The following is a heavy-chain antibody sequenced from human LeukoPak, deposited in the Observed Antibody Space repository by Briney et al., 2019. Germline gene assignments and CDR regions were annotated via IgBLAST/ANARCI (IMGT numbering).Heavy chain of an antibody. D-gene: IGHD3-10*01. CDR1: GGSSSSYY. Sequence: SETLSLTCTVSGGSSSSYYWSWIRQPPGKGLEWIGYIYYSGSTNYNPSLKSRVTISVDTSKNQFSLKLSSVTAADTAVYYCASDLRISMVRGHWFDPSGQGTLVTVSP. CDR3: ASDLRISMVRGHWFDP. J-gene: IGHJ5*02. V-gene: IGHV4-59*01. CDR2: IYYSGST.